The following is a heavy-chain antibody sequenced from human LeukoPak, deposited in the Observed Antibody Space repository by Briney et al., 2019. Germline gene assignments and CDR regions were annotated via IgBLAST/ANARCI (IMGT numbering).Heavy chain of an antibody. V-gene: IGHV2-70*17. D-gene: IGHD3-10*01. CDR2: IDWDDDK. Sequence: ESGPTLLNPTQPLTLTCTFSGFSLTTSGMCVSWIRQPPGKALEWLARIDWDDDKFYSTSLKTRLTISKDTSKNQVVLTMTNMDPVDTATYYCARTRFGDQGSRIDFWGQGTLVTVSS. J-gene: IGHJ4*02. CDR3: ARTRFGDQGSRIDF. CDR1: GFSLTTSGMC.